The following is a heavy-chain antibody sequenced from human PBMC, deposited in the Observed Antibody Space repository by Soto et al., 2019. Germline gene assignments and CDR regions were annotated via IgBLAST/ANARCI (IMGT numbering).Heavy chain of an antibody. CDR1: GGSISSSTYY. Sequence: SETLSLTCTVSGGSISSSTYYWGWIRQPPGKGLEWIASIYYSGRTHYNPSLESRVTISVDTSKNQFSLRLNSVTATDTEVNYCARRYCSTASCPYYFDYWGQGTLVTVSS. V-gene: IGHV4-39*01. J-gene: IGHJ4*02. D-gene: IGHD2-2*01. CDR3: ARRYCSTASCPYYFDY. CDR2: IYYSGRT.